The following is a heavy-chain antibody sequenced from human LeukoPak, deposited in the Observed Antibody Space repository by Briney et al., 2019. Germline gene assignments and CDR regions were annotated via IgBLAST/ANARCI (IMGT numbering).Heavy chain of an antibody. D-gene: IGHD6-6*01. CDR1: GGSFSGYY. V-gene: IGHV4-34*01. CDR3: AREGNVLAARRKRSFDP. CDR2: INHSGST. Sequence: SETLSLTCAVYGGSFSGYYWSWIRQPPGKGLEWIGEINHSGSTNYNPSLKSRVTISVDTSKNQFSLKLSSVTAADTAVYYCAREGNVLAARRKRSFDPWGQGTLVTVSS. J-gene: IGHJ5*02.